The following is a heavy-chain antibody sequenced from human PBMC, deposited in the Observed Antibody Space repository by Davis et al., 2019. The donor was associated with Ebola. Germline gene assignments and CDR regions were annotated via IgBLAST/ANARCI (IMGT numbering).Heavy chain of an antibody. CDR3: AQLAVGY. V-gene: IGHV5-51*01. CDR1: GYSFTDHW. J-gene: IGHJ4*02. D-gene: IGHD1-1*01. CDR2: IQPSDSDA. Sequence: GESLKISCRASGYSFTDHWVAWVRQMPGKGLEWMGIIQPSDSDARYSPSFQGQVTISADKSISTAYLQWSSLKASDTAMYYCAQLAVGYWGQGTLVTVSS.